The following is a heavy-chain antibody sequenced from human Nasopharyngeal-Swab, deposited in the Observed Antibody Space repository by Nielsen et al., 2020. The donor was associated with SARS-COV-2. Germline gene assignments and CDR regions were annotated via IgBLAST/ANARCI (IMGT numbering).Heavy chain of an antibody. V-gene: IGHV7-4-1*02. Sequence: ASLKVSCKASGYTFTSYAMNWVRQAPGQGLEWMGWINTNTGNPTYARGFTGRFVFSLDTSVSTAYLQISSLKAEDTAVYYCARDGYFDWLALSWFDPWGQGTLVTVSS. CDR1: GYTFTSYA. CDR2: INTNTGNP. CDR3: ARDGYFDWLALSWFDP. J-gene: IGHJ5*02. D-gene: IGHD3-9*01.